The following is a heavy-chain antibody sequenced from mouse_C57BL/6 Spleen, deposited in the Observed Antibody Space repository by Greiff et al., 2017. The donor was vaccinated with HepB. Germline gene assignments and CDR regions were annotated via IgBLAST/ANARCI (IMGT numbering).Heavy chain of an antibody. V-gene: IGHV1-64*01. CDR1: GYTFTSYW. CDR3: ARDWDGYFDV. D-gene: IGHD4-1*01. J-gene: IGHJ1*03. Sequence: QVQLQQPGAELVKPGASVKLSCKASGYTFTSYWMHWVKQRPGQGLEWIGMIHPNSGSTNYNEKFKSKATLTVDKSSSTASMQLSSLTSEDSAFYYCARDWDGYFDVWGTGTTVTVSS. CDR2: IHPNSGST.